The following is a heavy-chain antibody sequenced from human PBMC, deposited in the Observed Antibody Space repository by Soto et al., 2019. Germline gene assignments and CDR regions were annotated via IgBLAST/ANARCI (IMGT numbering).Heavy chain of an antibody. D-gene: IGHD3-22*01. Sequence: QMQLQASGPGLVKPSETLSLTCNVSGASVSHGYWSWIRQPPGKGLEWIGFMYFGGSFNYNPSLPSRATISVETSKNQFSMKLTSVTASDTAVYYCARSYYDSTGFAVDPWGQGTLVTASS. J-gene: IGHJ5*02. CDR3: ARSYYDSTGFAVDP. CDR1: GASVSHGY. CDR2: MYFGGSF. V-gene: IGHV4-59*02.